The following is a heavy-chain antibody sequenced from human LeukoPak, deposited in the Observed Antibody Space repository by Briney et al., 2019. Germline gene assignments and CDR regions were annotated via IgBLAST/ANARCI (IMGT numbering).Heavy chain of an antibody. J-gene: IGHJ4*02. CDR1: GFTFSGFG. Sequence: GGSLRLSCAASGFTFSGFGMHWVRQAPGKGLEWVAVIWYDGSNKYYADSVKGRFTISRDNPKNTLYVQMNSLRAEDTAVYYCARGRGADYGGNSGYFDYWGQGTLVTVSS. D-gene: IGHD4-23*01. V-gene: IGHV3-33*01. CDR3: ARGRGADYGGNSGYFDY. CDR2: IWYDGSNK.